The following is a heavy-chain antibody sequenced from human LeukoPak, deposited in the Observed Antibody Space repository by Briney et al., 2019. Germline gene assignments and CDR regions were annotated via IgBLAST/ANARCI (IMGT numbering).Heavy chain of an antibody. CDR1: GGSFSGYY. J-gene: IGHJ4*02. V-gene: IGHV4-34*01. D-gene: IGHD6-19*01. CDR2: INHSGST. CDR3: ARKPGHSSGP. Sequence: SETLSLTCAVYGGSFSGYYWSWIRQPPGKGLEWIGEINHSGSTNYNPSLKSRVTISVDTSKNQFSLKLSSVTAADTAVYYCARKPGHSSGPWGQGTLVTACS.